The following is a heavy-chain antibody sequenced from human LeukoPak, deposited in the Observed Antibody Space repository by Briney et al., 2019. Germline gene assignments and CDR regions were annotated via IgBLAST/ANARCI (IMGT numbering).Heavy chain of an antibody. D-gene: IGHD3-22*01. CDR2: IYSSGST. CDR1: GDSITSGTDY. V-gene: IGHV4-61*02. J-gene: IGHJ6*03. Sequence: SETLSLTCTVSGDSITSGTDYWTWIRQPAGKGLEWIGRIYSSGSTNYNPSLKSRVTISVDTSKNQFSLKLSSVTAADTAVYYCARIDDSSGYYYSYYYYMDVWGKGTTVTVSS. CDR3: ARIDDSSGYYYSYYYYMDV.